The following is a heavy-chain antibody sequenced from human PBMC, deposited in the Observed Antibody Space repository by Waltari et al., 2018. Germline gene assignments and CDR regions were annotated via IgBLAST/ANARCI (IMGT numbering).Heavy chain of an antibody. CDR1: GGPLRRGDYY. V-gene: IGHV4-30-4*08. D-gene: IGHD2-21*01. CDR2: IYYSGST. CDR3: ARVTGTIVVVIAIKYYYYYMDV. J-gene: IGHJ6*03. Sequence: QVQLQESGPGLVKPSQTLSLTCTVSGGPLRRGDYYWTWIGQPPGKGLEWIGYIYYSGSTYYNPSLKSRVTISVATSKNQFSLKLSSVTAADKAVYYCARVTGTIVVVIAIKYYYYYMDVWGKGTTVTVSS.